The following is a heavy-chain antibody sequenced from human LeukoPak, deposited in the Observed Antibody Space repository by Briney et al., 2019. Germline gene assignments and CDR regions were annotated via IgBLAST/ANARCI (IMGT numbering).Heavy chain of an antibody. CDR1: GFTFSSYW. Sequence: PGGSLRLSCAASGFTFSSYWMSWVRQAPGKGLEWVSTISGSGDRTYYADSVKGRFTISRDNSKNTLFLHMNSLRAEDTAVYSCAKGYYGSGSYGWFDYWGQGTLVTVPS. V-gene: IGHV3-23*01. CDR3: AKGYYGSGSYGWFDY. D-gene: IGHD3-10*01. J-gene: IGHJ4*02. CDR2: ISGSGDRT.